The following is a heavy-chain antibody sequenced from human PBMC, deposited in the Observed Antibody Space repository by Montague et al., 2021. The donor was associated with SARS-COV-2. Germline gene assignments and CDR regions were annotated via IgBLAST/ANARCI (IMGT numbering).Heavy chain of an antibody. J-gene: IGHJ5*02. CDR1: GASIRSSSYY. V-gene: IGHV4-39*07. Sequence: SETLSLTCTVSGASIRSSSYYWGWIRQPPGKGLEWIGSIYYSGSSYYNSSLKSRVTISVDTSKNHFSLRLSSVTAADTAVYYCARPTWLRGYFDPWGRGTLVTVSS. D-gene: IGHD6-25*01. CDR3: ARPTWLRGYFDP. CDR2: IYYSGSS.